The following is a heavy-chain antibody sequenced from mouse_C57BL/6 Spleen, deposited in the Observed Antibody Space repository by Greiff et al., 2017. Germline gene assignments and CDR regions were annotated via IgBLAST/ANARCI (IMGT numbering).Heavy chain of an antibody. Sequence: QVQLQQPGAELVRPGSSVKLSCKASGYTFTSYWMHWVKQRPIQGLEWIGNIDPSDSETHYNQKFKDKATLTVDKSSSTAYMQLNMLTTRDSAVDYGARNWVYGYAMDYWGQGTSVTVSS. CDR3: ARNWVYGYAMDY. CDR1: GYTFTSYW. J-gene: IGHJ4*01. V-gene: IGHV1-52*01. D-gene: IGHD4-1*01. CDR2: IDPSDSET.